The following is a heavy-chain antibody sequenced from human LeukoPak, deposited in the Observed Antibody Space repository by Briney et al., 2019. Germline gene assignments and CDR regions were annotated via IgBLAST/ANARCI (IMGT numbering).Heavy chain of an antibody. CDR3: ARGSYEWGRTSYNWFDP. CDR2: INPSGGSR. V-gene: IGHV1-46*01. Sequence: VASVKVSCKASGYTFTSYYIHWVRQAPRQGLEWMGIINPSGGSRGYAQQFQGRVTMIRDMSTSPVYMELSSLRYEDTAVYYCARGSYEWGRTSYNWFDPWGQGTLVTVSS. D-gene: IGHD1-26*01. CDR1: GYTFTSYY. J-gene: IGHJ5*02.